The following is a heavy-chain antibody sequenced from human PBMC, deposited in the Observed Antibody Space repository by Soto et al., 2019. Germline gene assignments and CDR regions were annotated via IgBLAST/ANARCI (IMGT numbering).Heavy chain of an antibody. Sequence: QVRLVESGGGVFQPGRSLRLSCTASGFSFSSYAMYWFRQPPGKGLEWVAVISHDGINKQYADSVKGRVTVSRDNSNHSLDLQLNSLRGEDTAMYYCARDMYSSDYFVKWFEPWGQGTLVTVSS. CDR3: ARDMYSSDYFVKWFEP. J-gene: IGHJ5*02. CDR1: GFSFSSYA. CDR2: ISHDGINK. D-gene: IGHD6-19*01. V-gene: IGHV3-30-3*01.